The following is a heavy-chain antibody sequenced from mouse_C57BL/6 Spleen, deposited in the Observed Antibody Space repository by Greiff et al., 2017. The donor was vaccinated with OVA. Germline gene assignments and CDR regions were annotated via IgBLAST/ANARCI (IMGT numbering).Heavy chain of an antibody. D-gene: IGHD1-1*01. CDR2: IDPEDGDT. CDR1: GFNIKDYY. Sequence: SGAELVKPGASVKLSCTASGFNIKDYYMHWVKQRTEPGLEWIGRIDPEDGDTKYAPKFQGKATIIADTSSNTAYLQLSSLTSEDTAVYYCARGGNSYGSSYYDAMDYWGQGTSVTVSS. J-gene: IGHJ4*01. V-gene: IGHV14-2*01. CDR3: ARGGNSYGSSYYDAMDY.